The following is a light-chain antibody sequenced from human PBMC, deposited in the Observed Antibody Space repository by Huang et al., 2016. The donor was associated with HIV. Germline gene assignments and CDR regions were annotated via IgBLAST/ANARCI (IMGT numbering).Light chain of an antibody. Sequence: IVMTQSPVTLSVSPGARATLSCRASAGVSNNVAWYQQRPGQTPRLLIHGASTRHTGVPAKFRGRGSGTEFTLTITNLQPEDSAVYYCQHYNNWPPWTFGPGTQVEI. J-gene: IGKJ1*01. CDR2: GAS. CDR1: AGVSNN. CDR3: QHYNNWPPWT. V-gene: IGKV3D-15*01.